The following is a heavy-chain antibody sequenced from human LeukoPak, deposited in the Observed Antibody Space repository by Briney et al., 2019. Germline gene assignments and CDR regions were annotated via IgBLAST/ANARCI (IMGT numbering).Heavy chain of an antibody. CDR3: AKRAYCSGATCYHFFDY. J-gene: IGHJ4*02. D-gene: IGHD2-21*01. CDR2: IGANGDST. CDR1: GFTFSSYA. Sequence: GGSLRLSCAASGFTFSSYAMSWVRQAPGKGLEWVSTIGANGDSTYYADSVKGRFTISRDNSKNTLFLQMNSLRVEDTAVYYCAKRAYCSGATCYHFFDYWGQGNLVTVSS. V-gene: IGHV3-23*01.